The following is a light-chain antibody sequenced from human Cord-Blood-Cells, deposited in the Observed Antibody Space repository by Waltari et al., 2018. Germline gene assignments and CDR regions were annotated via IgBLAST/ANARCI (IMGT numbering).Light chain of an antibody. CDR2: AAS. CDR1: QSISRY. J-gene: IGKJ3*01. Sequence: DIQMTQSPSSLSASVGDRVPITCRASQSISRYLNWYQQKPGKAPKLLIYAASSLQSGFPSRFSGSGSGTDFTLTISSLQPEDFTTYYCQQSYSTPPYTFGPGTKVDIK. CDR3: QQSYSTPPYT. V-gene: IGKV1-39*01.